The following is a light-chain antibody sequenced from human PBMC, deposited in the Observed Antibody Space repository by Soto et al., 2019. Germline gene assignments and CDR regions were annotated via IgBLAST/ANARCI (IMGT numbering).Light chain of an antibody. Sequence: QSALTQPASVSGSPGQSITISCTGTSSDVGSYNLVSWYQQHPGKAPKLMIYEGSKRPSGVSNRSSGSKSGNTASLTISGLHAEDEADSYCCSYAGSSGVFGGGTKLTVL. CDR1: SSDVGSYNL. CDR2: EGS. J-gene: IGLJ3*02. CDR3: CSYAGSSGV. V-gene: IGLV2-23*01.